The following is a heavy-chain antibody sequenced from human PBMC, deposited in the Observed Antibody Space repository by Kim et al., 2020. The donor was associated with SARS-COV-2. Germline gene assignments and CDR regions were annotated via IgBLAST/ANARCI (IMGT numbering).Heavy chain of an antibody. CDR2: IIPIFGTA. D-gene: IGHD3-22*01. CDR1: GGTFSSYA. J-gene: IGHJ3*02. V-gene: IGHV1-69*13. Sequence: SVKVSCKASGGTFSSYAISWVRQAPGQGLEWMGGIIPIFGTANSAQKFQGRVTITADESTSTAYMELSSLRSEDTAVYYCAREVGSNYYDSSGYNPDAFDIWGQGTMVTVSS. CDR3: AREVGSNYYDSSGYNPDAFDI.